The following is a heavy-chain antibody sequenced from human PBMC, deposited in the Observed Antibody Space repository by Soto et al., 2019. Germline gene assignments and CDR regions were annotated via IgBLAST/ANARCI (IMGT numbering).Heavy chain of an antibody. CDR1: GFSLSTSGMC. D-gene: IGHD6-13*01. Sequence: SCPTLVNPTHTLTLTCTFSGFSLSTSGMCVSWIRQPPGKALEWLALIDWDDDKYYSTSLKTRLTISKDTSKNQVVLTMTNMDPVYTATYYCARILAAAGPSGSGNWFDPWGQGTLVTVSS. V-gene: IGHV2-70*01. J-gene: IGHJ5*02. CDR2: IDWDDDK. CDR3: ARILAAAGPSGSGNWFDP.